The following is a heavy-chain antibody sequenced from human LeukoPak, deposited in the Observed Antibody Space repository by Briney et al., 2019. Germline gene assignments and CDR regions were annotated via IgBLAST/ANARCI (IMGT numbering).Heavy chain of an antibody. V-gene: IGHV3-74*01. CDR3: AKDDAWLRFGE. Sequence: GGSLRLSCAASGFTFSTYWMHWVRQAPGKGLVWVSHINSDESNTNYADSVKGRFTISRDNSKNTLYLEVISLTAEDTAVYYCAKDDAWLRFGEWSQGTLVTVSS. D-gene: IGHD3-10*01. CDR2: INSDESNT. J-gene: IGHJ4*02. CDR1: GFTFSTYW.